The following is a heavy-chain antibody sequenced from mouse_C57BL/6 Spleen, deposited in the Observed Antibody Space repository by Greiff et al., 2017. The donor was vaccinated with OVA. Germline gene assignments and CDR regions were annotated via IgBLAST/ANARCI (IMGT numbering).Heavy chain of an antibody. Sequence: QVQLQQPGAELVKPGASVKLSCKASGYTFTSYWMHWVKQRPGQGLEWIGMIHPNSGSTNYNEKFKSKATLTVDKSSSTAYMQLSSLTSEDSAVYYCARPGATVVPSYAMDYWGQGTSVTVSS. CDR1: GYTFTSYW. D-gene: IGHD1-1*01. CDR2: IHPNSGST. J-gene: IGHJ4*01. CDR3: ARPGATVVPSYAMDY. V-gene: IGHV1-64*01.